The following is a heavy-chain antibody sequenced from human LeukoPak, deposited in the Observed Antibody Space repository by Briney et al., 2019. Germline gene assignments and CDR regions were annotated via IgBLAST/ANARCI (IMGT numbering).Heavy chain of an antibody. CDR3: ATHHYYYYYMDV. CDR2: INPNSGGT. Sequence: ASVKVSCKASGYTFTNYAMNWVRQAPGQGLEWMGWINPNSGGTNYAQKLQGRVTMTTDTSTSTAYMELRSLRSDDTAVYYCATHHYYYYYMDVWGKGTTVTVSS. J-gene: IGHJ6*03. CDR1: GYTFTNYA. V-gene: IGHV1-18*01.